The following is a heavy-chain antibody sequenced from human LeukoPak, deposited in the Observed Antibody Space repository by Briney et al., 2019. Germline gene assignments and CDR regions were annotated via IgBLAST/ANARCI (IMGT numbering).Heavy chain of an antibody. CDR3: ARDRLRELRDAFDI. V-gene: IGHV3-11*04. J-gene: IGHJ3*02. CDR2: ISISGGTI. Sequence: PGGSLRLSCAASGFTFTDYWMSWIRQAPGKGLEWISYISISGGTIYYAESVKGRFTISRDNAKSSLYLQMNSLRAEDTAVYYCARDRLRELRDAFDIWGQGTMVTVSS. D-gene: IGHD1-26*01. CDR1: GFTFTDYW.